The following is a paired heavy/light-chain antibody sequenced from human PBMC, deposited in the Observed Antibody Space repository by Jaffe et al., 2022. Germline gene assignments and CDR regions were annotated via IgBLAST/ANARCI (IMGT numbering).Heavy chain of an antibody. D-gene: IGHD2-2*01. CDR3: ARDLHCVTTICYPGGFDY. CDR2: ISSSGSTI. J-gene: IGHJ4*02. Sequence: EVQLVESGGGLVQPGGSLRLSCAASGFTFSSYEMNWVRQAPGKGLEWVSYISSSGSTIYYADSVKGRFTISRDNPKNSLYLRMNSLRAEDTAIYYCARDLHCVTTICYPGGFDYWGQGTLVTVSS. CDR1: GFTFSSYE. V-gene: IGHV3-48*03.
Light chain of an antibody. V-gene: IGLV3-10*01. Sequence: SYELTQPPSVSVSPGQTARITCSGDTLPKKYAYWYQQKSGQAPVLVIYEDTKRPSGIPERFSGSSSGTMATLTISGAQVEDEADYHCYSTDSSGYHGVFGGGTKLTVL. CDR1: TLPKKY. CDR2: EDT. CDR3: YSTDSSGYHGV. J-gene: IGLJ3*02.